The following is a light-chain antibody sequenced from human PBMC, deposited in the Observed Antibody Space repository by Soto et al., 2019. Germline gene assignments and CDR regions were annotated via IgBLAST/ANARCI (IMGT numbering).Light chain of an antibody. V-gene: IGKV3-11*01. CDR1: QSVSSSY. J-gene: IGKJ5*01. CDR3: QQRSNWPPIT. CDR2: DAS. Sequence: EIVMTQSPGTLSFSPGEGATLFCRASQSVSSSYLAWYQQKPGQAPRLLIYDASNRATGIPARFSGSGSGTDFTLTISSLEPEDFAVYYCQQRSNWPPITFGQGTRLENK.